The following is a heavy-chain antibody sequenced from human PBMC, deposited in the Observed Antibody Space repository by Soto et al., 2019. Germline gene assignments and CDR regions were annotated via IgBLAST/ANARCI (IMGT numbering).Heavy chain of an antibody. J-gene: IGHJ6*02. D-gene: IGHD1-20*01. CDR2: VFSTGQK. V-gene: IGHV2-26*01. CDR1: GFSLSNPKMG. Sequence: QVTLEESGPVLVKPTETLTLTCAVSGFSLSNPKMGVSWVRQSPGKALEWLAHVFSTGQKSYITSLETSLTISKNTSTSQMVLTTPNLGAVDPATYYSARMYSWTDGTNHCYAMDVWGQGTMVTVSS. CDR3: ARMYSWTDGTNHCYAMDV.